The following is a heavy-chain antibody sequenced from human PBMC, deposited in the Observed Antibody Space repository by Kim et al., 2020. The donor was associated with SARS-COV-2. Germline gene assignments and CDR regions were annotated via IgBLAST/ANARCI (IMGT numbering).Heavy chain of an antibody. CDR1: GYRFTDLS. D-gene: IGHD7-27*01. V-gene: IGHV1-24*01. CDR3: VSGEPTDY. J-gene: IGHJ4*02. CDR2: FEPEDGEA. Sequence: ASVKVSCKVSGYRFTDLSMHWVRQSPEKGLEWLGGFEPEDGEAIYALEFQGRVAFTADTRGDTAYMELSSLRSDDTGIYYCVSGEPTDYWGQGTLVTVSS.